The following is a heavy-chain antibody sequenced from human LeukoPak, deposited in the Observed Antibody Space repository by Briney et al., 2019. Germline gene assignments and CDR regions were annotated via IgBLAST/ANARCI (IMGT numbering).Heavy chain of an antibody. D-gene: IGHD3-9*01. CDR1: GFNFNTYA. Sequence: GGSLRLSCAASGFNFNTYAMSWVRQAPGKGLEWVSVLSGSGATTYYADSVKGRFTISRDNSKNTLYLQMNSLRAEDTAVYYCAKGVRFLDWWILDYWGQGSLVTVSS. V-gene: IGHV3-23*01. CDR3: AKGVRFLDWWILDY. J-gene: IGHJ4*02. CDR2: LSGSGATT.